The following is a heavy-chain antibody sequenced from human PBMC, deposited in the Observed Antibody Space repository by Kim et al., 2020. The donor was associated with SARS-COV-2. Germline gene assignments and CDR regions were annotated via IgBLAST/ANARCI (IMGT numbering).Heavy chain of an antibody. J-gene: IGHJ5*02. CDR3: AKDLYDILTGLPAGSAFDP. V-gene: IGHV3-23*01. CDR1: GFTFSSYA. Sequence: GGSLRLSCAASGFTFSSYAMSWVRQAPGKGLEWVSAISGSGGSIYYADSVKGRFTISRDNSKNTLYLQMNSLRAEDTAVYYCAKDLYDILTGLPAGSAFDPWGQGTPVTVSS. D-gene: IGHD3-9*01. CDR2: ISGSGGSI.